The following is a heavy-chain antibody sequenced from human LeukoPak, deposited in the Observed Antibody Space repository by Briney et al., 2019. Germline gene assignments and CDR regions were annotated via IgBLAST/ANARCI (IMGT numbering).Heavy chain of an antibody. CDR2: IRYDGSNK. CDR3: ANLGMVYNILTGCRRPQTNDY. J-gene: IGHJ4*02. Sequence: GGCPRLSCAASGFTSTSAATHWVRQTPGKGLEWVAFIRYDGSNKYYADSVKGRFTISRDNSKNTLYLRMNSLRAEDTAVYYCANLGMVYNILTGCRRPQTNDYWGQGTLVTVSS. CDR1: GFTSTSAA. D-gene: IGHD3-9*01. V-gene: IGHV3-30*02.